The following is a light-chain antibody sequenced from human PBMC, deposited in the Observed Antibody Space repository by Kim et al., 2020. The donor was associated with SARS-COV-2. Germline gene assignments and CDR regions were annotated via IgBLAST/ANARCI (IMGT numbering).Light chain of an antibody. CDR1: NLGNKY. Sequence: SYELTQPPSVSVSPGQTASITCSGDNLGNKYSYWYQQRPGQSPVLVISQDTKRPSGIPERFSGSNSGDTATLTISGTQAIDEADYYCQAWDSPTVVFGGG. CDR2: QDT. CDR3: QAWDSPTVV. J-gene: IGLJ2*01. V-gene: IGLV3-1*01.